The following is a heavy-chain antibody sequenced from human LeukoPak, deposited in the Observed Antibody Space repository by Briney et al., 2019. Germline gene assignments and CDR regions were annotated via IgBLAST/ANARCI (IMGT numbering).Heavy chain of an antibody. CDR2: ICSGATGM. D-gene: IGHD6-25*01. V-gene: IGHV3-11*04. Sequence: PGGSLRLPCAASGFTFSDYDMSWIRQAPGKGRQWVSYICSGATGMYYEDSVRGRFTISRDNAKKTVYLQMNNLRVEDTAVYYCARDCQRSNCYWGGRLFASWGQGTLVTVSS. CDR3: ARDCQRSNCYWGGRLFAS. CDR1: GFTFSDYD. J-gene: IGHJ5*01.